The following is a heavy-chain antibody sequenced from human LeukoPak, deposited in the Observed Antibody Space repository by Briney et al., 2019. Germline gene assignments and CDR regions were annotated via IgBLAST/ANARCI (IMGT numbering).Heavy chain of an antibody. Sequence: ASVKVSCKASGYTFTGYYMHWVRQAPGQGLEWVGWINPNSGGTKYAQKFQDRVTMTRDTSISTAYMELSRLRSEDTAVYYCARDPCGEDWFDPWGQGTLVTVSS. J-gene: IGHJ5*02. CDR1: GYTFTGYY. D-gene: IGHD2-21*01. CDR2: INPNSGGT. V-gene: IGHV1-2*02. CDR3: ARDPCGEDWFDP.